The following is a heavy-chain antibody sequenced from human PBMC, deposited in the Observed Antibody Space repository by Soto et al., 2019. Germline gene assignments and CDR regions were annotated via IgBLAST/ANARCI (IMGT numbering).Heavy chain of an antibody. Sequence: SETLSLTCTVSGGSISSGGYYWSWIRQHPGKGLEWIGYINYSGSTYYNPSLKSRVTISVDRSKNQFSLQLSSVTAEDTAVYYCATSYGNAWYTYWGQGTQVTVSS. CDR1: GGSISSGGYY. D-gene: IGHD6-13*01. V-gene: IGHV4-31*02. CDR2: INYSGST. CDR3: ATSYGNAWYTY. J-gene: IGHJ4*02.